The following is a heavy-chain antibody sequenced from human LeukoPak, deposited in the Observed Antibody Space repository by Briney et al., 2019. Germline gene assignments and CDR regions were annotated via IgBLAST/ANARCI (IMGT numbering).Heavy chain of an antibody. Sequence: KPSETLSLTCTVSGASITNYYWSWIRQSAGKGLEWIGRIYPSGSTHSNPSLKSRVTMSLDTPKNQFSLGLSSVTAADTAVYYCARVRPNWNDGTFDYWGQGTLVTVSS. J-gene: IGHJ4*02. CDR2: IYPSGST. CDR3: ARVRPNWNDGTFDY. V-gene: IGHV4-4*07. D-gene: IGHD1-1*01. CDR1: GASITNYY.